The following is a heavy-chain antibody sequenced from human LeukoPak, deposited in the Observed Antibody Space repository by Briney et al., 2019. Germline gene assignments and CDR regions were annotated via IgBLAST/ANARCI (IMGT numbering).Heavy chain of an antibody. Sequence: SETPSPTCAVSVGSTSGYSCRSIPQTPRKRLGCVGYIYYSGSTNYNPSLKSRVTISVDTSKNQFSLKLSSVTAADTAVYYCARAQGIVGAPYYFDYWGQGTLVTVSS. CDR1: VGSTSGYS. D-gene: IGHD1-26*01. CDR2: IYYSGST. V-gene: IGHV4-59*01. CDR3: ARAQGIVGAPYYFDY. J-gene: IGHJ4*02.